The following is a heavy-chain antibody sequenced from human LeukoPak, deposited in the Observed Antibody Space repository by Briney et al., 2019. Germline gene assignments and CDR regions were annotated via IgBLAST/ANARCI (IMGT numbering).Heavy chain of an antibody. CDR3: AKAPTLGYYFDY. Sequence: GGSLRLSCAASGFTFSSYAMSWVRQAPVKGLEWVSAISGSGGSTYYADSVKGRFTISRDNSKNTLYLQMNSLRAEDTAVYYCAKAPTLGYYFDYWGQGTLVTVSS. CDR1: GFTFSSYA. CDR2: ISGSGGST. V-gene: IGHV3-23*01. D-gene: IGHD6-25*01. J-gene: IGHJ4*02.